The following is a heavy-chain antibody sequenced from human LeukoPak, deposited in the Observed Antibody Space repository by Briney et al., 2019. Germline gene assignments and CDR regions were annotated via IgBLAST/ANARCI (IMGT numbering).Heavy chain of an antibody. D-gene: IGHD3-3*01. CDR2: IYHSGST. V-gene: IGHV4-38-2*01. CDR1: GYSLSSGYY. CDR3: AIGPIFGVVGPPGAFDI. Sequence: SETLSLTCAVSGYSLSSGYYWGWIRQPPGKGLEWIGSIYHSGSTYYNPSLESRVTISVDTSKNQFSLKLSSVTPADTAVYYCAIGPIFGVVGPPGAFDIWGQGTMVTVYS. J-gene: IGHJ3*02.